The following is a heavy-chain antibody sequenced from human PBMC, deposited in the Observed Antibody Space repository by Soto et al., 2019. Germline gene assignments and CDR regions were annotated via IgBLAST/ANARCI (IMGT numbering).Heavy chain of an antibody. CDR1: GYSISSGYY. J-gene: IGHJ4*02. V-gene: IGHV4-38-2*01. D-gene: IGHD2-2*02. CDR2: IYHSGST. Sequence: SETLSLICAVSGYSISSGYYWGWIRQPPGKGLEWIGSIYHSGSTYYNPSLKSRVTISVDTSKNQFSLKLSSVTAADTAVYYCARVYCSSTSCYTNFDYWGQGTLVTVSS. CDR3: ARVYCSSTSCYTNFDY.